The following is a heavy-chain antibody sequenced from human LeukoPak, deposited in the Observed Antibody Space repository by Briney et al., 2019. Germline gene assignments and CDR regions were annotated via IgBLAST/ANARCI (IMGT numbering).Heavy chain of an antibody. Sequence: PGGSLRLSCAASGFTFSNYAMSWVRQAPGKGLEWVSSINGRGGSTYYADSVKGRFTISRDNSKNTLYLQMNSLRAEDTAVYYCAKDHMIVPFDPWGQGTLVTVSS. CDR2: INGRGGST. CDR3: AKDHMIVPFDP. CDR1: GFTFSNYA. J-gene: IGHJ5*02. V-gene: IGHV3-23*01. D-gene: IGHD3-22*01.